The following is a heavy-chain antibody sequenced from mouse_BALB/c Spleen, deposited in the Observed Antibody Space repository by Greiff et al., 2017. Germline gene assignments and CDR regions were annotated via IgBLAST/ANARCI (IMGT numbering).Heavy chain of an antibody. Sequence: EVQLQQSGPELMKPGASVKISCKASGYSFTSYYMHWVKQSHGKSLEWIGYIDPFNGGTSYNQKFKGKATLTVDKSSSTAYMHLSSLTSEDSAVYYCARGYYGNYHYAMDYWGQGTSVTVSS. CDR1: GYSFTSYY. V-gene: IGHV1-28*01. J-gene: IGHJ4*01. D-gene: IGHD2-1*01. CDR2: IDPFNGGT. CDR3: ARGYYGNYHYAMDY.